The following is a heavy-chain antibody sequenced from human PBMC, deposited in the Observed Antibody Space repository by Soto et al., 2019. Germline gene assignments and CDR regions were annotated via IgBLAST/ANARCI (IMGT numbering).Heavy chain of an antibody. CDR1: GGSIDYYY. CDR2: ISDSGRT. CDR3: ARDSTTWFPYYGIDV. J-gene: IGHJ6*02. Sequence: PSDTLSLTCTVSGGSIDYYYWSWIRQPPGKGLEWIGDISDSGRTNYHPSLRSRVTISVDTSKNQFSLKLSSVTAADTAVYYCARDSTTWFPYYGIDVWGQGTTVTAP. V-gene: IGHV4-59*01. D-gene: IGHD2-2*01.